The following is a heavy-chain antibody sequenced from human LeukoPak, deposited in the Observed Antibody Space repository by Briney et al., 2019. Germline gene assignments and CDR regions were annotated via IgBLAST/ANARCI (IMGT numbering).Heavy chain of an antibody. J-gene: IGHJ1*01. V-gene: IGHV3-53*01. CDR1: GLTVRNNY. CDR3: AVLNSGWRFQH. D-gene: IGHD6-19*01. CDR2: IYSGGDT. Sequence: GGSLRLSCAVSGLTVRNNYMSWVRQAPGKGLECVSVIYSGGDTYYADSVKGRFTISRDNSKNTLYLQMNSLRAEDTAVFYCAVLNSGWRFQHWGQGTLVTVSS.